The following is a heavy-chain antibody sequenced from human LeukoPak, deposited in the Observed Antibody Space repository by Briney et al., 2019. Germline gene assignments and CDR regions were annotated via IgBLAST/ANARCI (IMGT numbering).Heavy chain of an antibody. CDR1: GYTFTRYG. V-gene: IGHV1-18*01. CDR2: ISAYNGNT. J-gene: IGHJ4*02. Sequence: ASVKVSCKASGYTFTRYGITWVRQAPGQGLEWMGWISAYNGNTNYAHKVQGRVTMTTDTSTRTAYMELRSLSFDDTAVYYCARDNSAISDCSSASCFHFKYWGQGTLVTVSS. D-gene: IGHD2-2*01. CDR3: ARDNSAISDCSSASCFHFKY.